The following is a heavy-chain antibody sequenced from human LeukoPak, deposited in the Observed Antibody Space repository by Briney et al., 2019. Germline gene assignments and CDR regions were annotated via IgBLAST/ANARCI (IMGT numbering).Heavy chain of an antibody. Sequence: GGSLRLSCAASGFTFSSYGMHWVRQAPGKGLEWVAFIRYDGSNKYYADSVKGRFTISRDNSKNTLYLQMNSLRAEDTAVYYCADVWGSYRYTVPGDYWGQGTLVTVSS. CDR2: IRYDGSNK. CDR1: GFTFSSYG. J-gene: IGHJ4*02. CDR3: ADVWGSYRYTVPGDY. D-gene: IGHD3-16*02. V-gene: IGHV3-30*02.